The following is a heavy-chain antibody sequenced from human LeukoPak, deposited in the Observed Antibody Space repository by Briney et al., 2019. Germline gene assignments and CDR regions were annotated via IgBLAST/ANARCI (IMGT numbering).Heavy chain of an antibody. J-gene: IGHJ4*02. CDR3: ARGRSALRYCSSTSCYYFDY. Sequence: SETLSLTCTASGGSISSYYWGWIRQPPGKGLEWIGYIYYSGSTNYNPSLKSRVTISVDTSKNQFSLKLSSVTAADTAVYYCARGRSALRYCSSTSCYYFDYWGQGTLVTVSS. V-gene: IGHV4-59*12. CDR2: IYYSGST. D-gene: IGHD2-2*01. CDR1: GGSISSYY.